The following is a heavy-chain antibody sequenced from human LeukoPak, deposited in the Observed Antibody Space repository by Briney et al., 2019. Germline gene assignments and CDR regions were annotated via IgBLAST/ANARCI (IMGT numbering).Heavy chain of an antibody. V-gene: IGHV3-7*01. Sequence: GGSLRLSCAAPGFTFSSYWMSWVRQAPGKGLEWVANIKQDGSEKYYVDSVKGRFAISRDNAKNSLYLQMNSLRAEDTAVYYCARVYYDFWSGSFDYWGQGTLVTVSS. CDR2: IKQDGSEK. D-gene: IGHD3-3*01. CDR3: ARVYYDFWSGSFDY. J-gene: IGHJ4*02. CDR1: GFTFSSYW.